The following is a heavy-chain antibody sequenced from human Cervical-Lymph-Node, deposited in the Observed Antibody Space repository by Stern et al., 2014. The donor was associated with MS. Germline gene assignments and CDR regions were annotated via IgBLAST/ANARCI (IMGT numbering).Heavy chain of an antibody. CDR2: INPNSGVT. D-gene: IGHD3-10*01. CDR3: ARSSGSGTFYGMDV. Sequence: VQLVESGAEVKKPGASVKVSCKTSGYTFTDYYIHWVRRAPGQGLEWMGWINPNSGVTKYAQKFQERVTMTRDTSISTTYMELSSLRSDDTAVYFCARSSGSGTFYGMDVWGQGTTVIVSS. V-gene: IGHV1-2*02. CDR1: GYTFTDYY. J-gene: IGHJ6*02.